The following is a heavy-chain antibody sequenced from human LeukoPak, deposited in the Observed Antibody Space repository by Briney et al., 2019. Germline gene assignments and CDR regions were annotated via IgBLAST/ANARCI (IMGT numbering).Heavy chain of an antibody. J-gene: IGHJ4*02. CDR3: AAYYYDSSGYYYNNGADY. Sequence: GGSLRLSCAASGFTFSSYSMNWIRQAPGKGLEWVSSISSSTSYIYYADSVKGRFTISKDNAKNSLYLQMNSLRAEDTAVYYCAAYYYDSSGYYYNNGADYWGQGTLVTVSS. CDR2: ISSSTSYI. D-gene: IGHD3-22*01. CDR1: GFTFSSYS. V-gene: IGHV3-21*01.